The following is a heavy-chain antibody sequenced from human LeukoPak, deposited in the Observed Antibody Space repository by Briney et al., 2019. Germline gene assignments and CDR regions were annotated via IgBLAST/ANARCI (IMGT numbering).Heavy chain of an antibody. CDR1: GFTFSSYG. CDR3: ARDYHSDYGHFDY. V-gene: IGHV3-33*01. J-gene: IGHJ4*02. CDR2: IWYDGSNK. D-gene: IGHD4-17*01. Sequence: SGGSLRLSCAASGFTFSSYGMHWVRQAPGKGLEWVAVIWYDGSNKYYADSVRGRFTISRDNSKNTLYLQMNSLRAEDTAVYYCARDYHSDYGHFDYWGQGTLVTVSS.